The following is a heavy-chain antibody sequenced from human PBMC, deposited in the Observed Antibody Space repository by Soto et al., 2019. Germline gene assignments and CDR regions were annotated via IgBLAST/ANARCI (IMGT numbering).Heavy chain of an antibody. CDR3: ATTSYCSGGSCYGGYFDY. CDR1: GGSISSYY. J-gene: IGHJ4*02. V-gene: IGHV4-59*01. D-gene: IGHD2-15*01. Sequence: PSETLSLTCTVSGGSISSYYWSWIRQPPGKGLEWIGYIYYSGSTNYNPSLKSRVTISVDTSKNQFSLKLSSVTAADTAVYYSATTSYCSGGSCYGGYFDYWGQGTLVTVYS. CDR2: IYYSGST.